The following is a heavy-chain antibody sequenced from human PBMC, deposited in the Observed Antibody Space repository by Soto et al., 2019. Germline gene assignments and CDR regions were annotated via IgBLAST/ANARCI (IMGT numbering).Heavy chain of an antibody. Sequence: SQTLSLTCAISGDSVSRNSAAWNCLSQCPSRGLEWLGRTYYRSKWYNDYVVSVKSRITINPDTSKNQFSLQLNSVTPEDTAVYYCARERGVLSEAFDIWGQGTVVTVSS. J-gene: IGHJ3*02. D-gene: IGHD3-10*01. CDR2: TYYRSKWYN. V-gene: IGHV6-1*01. CDR3: ARERGVLSEAFDI. CDR1: GDSVSRNSAA.